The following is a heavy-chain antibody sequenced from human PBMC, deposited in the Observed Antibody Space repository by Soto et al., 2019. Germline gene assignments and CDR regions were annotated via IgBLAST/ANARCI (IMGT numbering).Heavy chain of an antibody. V-gene: IGHV3-30*18. CDR1: GFTFSSYG. D-gene: IGHD6-13*01. Sequence: GGSLRLSCAASGFTFSSYGMHWVRQAPGKGLEWVAVISYDGSNKYYADSVKGRFTISRDNSKNTLYLQMNSLRAEDTAVYYCAKDLGWCSSSWFSSNDGMDVWGQGTTVTVSS. CDR3: AKDLGWCSSSWFSSNDGMDV. CDR2: ISYDGSNK. J-gene: IGHJ6*02.